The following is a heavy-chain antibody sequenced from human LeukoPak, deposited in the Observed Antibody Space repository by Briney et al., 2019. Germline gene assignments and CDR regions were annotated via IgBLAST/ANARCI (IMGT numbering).Heavy chain of an antibody. CDR2: ISGSGVST. Sequence: GGSLRLSYAASGFTFSSYAMSWGRQAPGMGLEWVSAISGSGVSTYYADSVKGRFTISRDNSKNTLHLQMNSLRAEDTAVYYCAKDGVAAAGTELDYWGQGTLVTVSS. CDR1: GFTFSSYA. V-gene: IGHV3-23*01. CDR3: AKDGVAAAGTELDY. D-gene: IGHD6-13*01. J-gene: IGHJ4*02.